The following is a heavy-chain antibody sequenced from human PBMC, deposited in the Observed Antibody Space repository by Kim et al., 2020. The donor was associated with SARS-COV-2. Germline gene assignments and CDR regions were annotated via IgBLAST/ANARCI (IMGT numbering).Heavy chain of an antibody. V-gene: IGHV4-59*09. D-gene: IGHD3-10*01. CDR3: ARGRIGVKAFN. Sequence: TNYNPSLKSRVTISVDTSKNQFSLKLSSVTAADTAVYYCARGRIGVKAFNWGQGTLVTVSS. CDR2: T. J-gene: IGHJ4*02.